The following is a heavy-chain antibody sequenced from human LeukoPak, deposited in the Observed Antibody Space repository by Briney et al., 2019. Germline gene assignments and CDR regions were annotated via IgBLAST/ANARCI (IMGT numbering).Heavy chain of an antibody. CDR2: ISSSSNYI. Sequence: GGSLRLSCAASGLTFSSYSMNWVRQAPGKGLEWVSCISSSSNYIYYADSVKGRFTISRDNAKNSLYLQMNSLRAEDTAVYYCARVPHAMVRGVIITEFYFDYWGQGTLVTVSS. D-gene: IGHD3-10*01. CDR3: ARVPHAMVRGVIITEFYFDY. J-gene: IGHJ4*02. V-gene: IGHV3-21*01. CDR1: GLTFSSYS.